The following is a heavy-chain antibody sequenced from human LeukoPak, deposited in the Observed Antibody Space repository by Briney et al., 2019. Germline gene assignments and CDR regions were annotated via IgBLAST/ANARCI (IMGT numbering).Heavy chain of an antibody. J-gene: IGHJ6*03. Sequence: PSDTLSLTCAVCGGSLRGYYGSGIRQPRGGGLEWIGEMKHSGSTNYNPSIKSRVTISVDTSKTQFSLKLSSVTAADTAVYYCARVGGVRVRGHYYYMDVWGKGTTVTVSS. CDR3: ARVGGVRVRGHYYYMDV. CDR2: MKHSGST. CDR1: GGSLRGYY. V-gene: IGHV4-34*01. D-gene: IGHD3-10*01.